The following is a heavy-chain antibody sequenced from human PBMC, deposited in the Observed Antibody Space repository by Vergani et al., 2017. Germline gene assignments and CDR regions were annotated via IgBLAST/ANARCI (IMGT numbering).Heavy chain of an antibody. J-gene: IGHJ4*02. CDR2: ISYDGSNK. CDR1: GFTFSSYA. Sequence: QVQLVESGGGVVQPGRSLRLSCAASGFTFSSYAMHWVRQAPGKGLEWVAVISYDGSNKYSANSVKGRITISRDNSKNTLYLKMNSLRAEDTAVYYCARDMVVVVAATLPDYWGQGTLVTGSS. CDR3: ARDMVVVVAATLPDY. D-gene: IGHD2-15*01. V-gene: IGHV3-30-3*01.